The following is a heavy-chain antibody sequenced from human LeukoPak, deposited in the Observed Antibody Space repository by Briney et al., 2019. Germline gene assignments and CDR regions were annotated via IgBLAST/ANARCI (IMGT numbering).Heavy chain of an antibody. CDR2: IYYSGST. Sequence: NPSETLSLTCTVSGGSISGYYWSWIRQPPGKGLEWIGYIYYSGSTNYNPSLKSRVTISVDTSKNQFSLKLSSVTAADTAVYYCARAPGAALDWGQGTLVTVSS. V-gene: IGHV4-59*12. CDR1: GGSISGYY. J-gene: IGHJ4*02. CDR3: ARAPGAALD. D-gene: IGHD2-15*01.